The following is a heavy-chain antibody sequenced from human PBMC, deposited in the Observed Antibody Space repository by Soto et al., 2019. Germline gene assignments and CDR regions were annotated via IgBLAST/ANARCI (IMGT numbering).Heavy chain of an antibody. D-gene: IGHD3-3*01. V-gene: IGHV1-8*01. CDR1: GYTFTSYD. Sequence: ASLKVSCKASGYTFTSYDINWVRQATGQGLEWMGWMNPNSGNTGYAQKFQGRVTMTRNTSISTAYMELSSLRSEDTAVYYCARGPTYYDFWSGYYRSSWFDPWGQGTLVTVSS. CDR3: ARGPTYYDFWSGYYRSSWFDP. CDR2: MNPNSGNT. J-gene: IGHJ5*02.